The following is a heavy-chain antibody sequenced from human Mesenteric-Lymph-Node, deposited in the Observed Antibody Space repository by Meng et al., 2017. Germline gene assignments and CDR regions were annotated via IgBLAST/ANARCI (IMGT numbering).Heavy chain of an antibody. CDR1: GFTFSDHY. Sequence: GGSLRLSCAASGFTFSDHYIDWVRQAPGKGLEWVSVLYSGGSTYYGDSVKGRFTISRDNSENTLYLQMNSLRAEDTAVYYCAKDLSQGSGSYDYWGQGTLVTVSS. V-gene: IGHV3-53*01. J-gene: IGHJ4*02. CDR2: LYSGGST. CDR3: AKDLSQGSGSYDY. D-gene: IGHD3-10*01.